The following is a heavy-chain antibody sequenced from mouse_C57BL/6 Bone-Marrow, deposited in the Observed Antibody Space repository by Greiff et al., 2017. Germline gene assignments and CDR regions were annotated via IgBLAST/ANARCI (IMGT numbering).Heavy chain of an antibody. Sequence: QVQLQQPGAELVKPGASVKLSCKASGYTFTSYWMHWVKQRPGQGLEWIGMIHPNSGSTNYNEKFKSKATLTVDKSSSTAYMQLSSLTSEDSAVYYCARDPNYYGSSPFDYWGQGTTLTVSS. V-gene: IGHV1-64*01. J-gene: IGHJ2*01. CDR1: GYTFTSYW. D-gene: IGHD1-1*01. CDR2: IHPNSGST. CDR3: ARDPNYYGSSPFDY.